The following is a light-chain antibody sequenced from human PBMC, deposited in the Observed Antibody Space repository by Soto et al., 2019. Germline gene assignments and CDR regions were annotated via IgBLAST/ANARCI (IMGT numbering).Light chain of an antibody. CDR2: DVA. V-gene: IGLV2-14*03. CDR1: SSDVGGSNF. J-gene: IGLJ1*01. Sequence: QSVLTQPASLSDSPGQSITISCTGTSSDVGGSNFVSWYQQHPVKPPKLIIYDVANRPSGVSNRFSGSKSGSTASLIISRLQTEDEADYYCVSYTSSTTYVFGTGTKVTVL. CDR3: VSYTSSTTYV.